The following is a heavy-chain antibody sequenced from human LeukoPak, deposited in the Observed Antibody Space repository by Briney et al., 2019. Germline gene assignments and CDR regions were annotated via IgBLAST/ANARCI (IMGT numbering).Heavy chain of an antibody. J-gene: IGHJ4*02. CDR2: IIPIFGTA. V-gene: IGHV1-69*13. Sequence: GASVKVSCKASGGTFSSYTISWVREAPGPGLEWMGGIIPIFGTANYAQKFQGRVTITADESTSTAYMELSSLRSEDTAVYYCARGQGQQLLDPFDYWGQGTLVTVST. CDR3: ARGQGQQLLDPFDY. CDR1: GGTFSSYT. D-gene: IGHD6-13*01.